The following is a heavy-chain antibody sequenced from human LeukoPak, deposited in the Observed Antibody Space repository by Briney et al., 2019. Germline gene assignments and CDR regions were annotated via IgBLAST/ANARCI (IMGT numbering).Heavy chain of an antibody. D-gene: IGHD3-10*01. V-gene: IGHV3-11*04. CDR3: AKGAAGVLLWFGPFDY. CDR1: AFTFSDYY. J-gene: IGHJ4*02. CDR2: ISSSGSNI. Sequence: PGGSLRLSCTASAFTFSDYYMSWIRQAPGKGLEWVSYISSSGSNIYYADSVKGRFTISRDNAKNSLYLQMNSLRAEDTAVYNCAKGAAGVLLWFGPFDYWGQGTLVTVSS.